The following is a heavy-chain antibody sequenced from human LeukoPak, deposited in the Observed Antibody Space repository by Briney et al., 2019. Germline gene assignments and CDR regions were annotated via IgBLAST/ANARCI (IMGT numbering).Heavy chain of an antibody. CDR1: GGSFSGYY. CDR2: INHSGST. J-gene: IGHJ3*02. CDR3: VSGQRSGYDILTGYYPVPGYAFDI. D-gene: IGHD3-9*01. Sequence: PSETLSLTCAVYGGSFSGYYWSWIRQPPGKGLEWIGEINHSGSTNYNPSLKSRVTISVDTSKNQFSLKLSSVTAADTAVYYCVSGQRSGYDILTGYYPVPGYAFDIWGQGTMVTVSS. V-gene: IGHV4-34*01.